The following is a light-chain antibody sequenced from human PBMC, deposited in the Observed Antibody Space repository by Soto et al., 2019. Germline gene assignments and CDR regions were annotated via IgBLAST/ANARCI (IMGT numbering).Light chain of an antibody. Sequence: EIVLTQSPATLSLSPGERATLSCRASQSVSSSYLGWHQQKPGQPPRLIIYGASTSATGPPDRCSGSGSGTYSPITVSRLAPEYFAVYYCQQYSRPPQTFGQGTKVDIK. CDR2: GAS. CDR3: QQYSRPPQT. V-gene: IGKV3-20*01. CDR1: QSVSSSY. J-gene: IGKJ1*01.